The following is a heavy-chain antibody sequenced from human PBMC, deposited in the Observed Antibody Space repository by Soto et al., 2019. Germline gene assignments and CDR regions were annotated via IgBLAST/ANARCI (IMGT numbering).Heavy chain of an antibody. D-gene: IGHD3-3*01. Sequence: PGVSLILSCAASGFTFSNAWLSWVRQAPGKGLEWVGRIKSKTDGGTTDYAAPVKGRFTISRDDSKNTLYLQMNSLKTEDTAVYYCTTGVRFLEWYYYYYGMDVWGQGTTVTVSS. CDR1: GFTFSNAW. CDR2: IKSKTDGGTT. V-gene: IGHV3-15*01. CDR3: TTGVRFLEWYYYYYGMDV. J-gene: IGHJ6*02.